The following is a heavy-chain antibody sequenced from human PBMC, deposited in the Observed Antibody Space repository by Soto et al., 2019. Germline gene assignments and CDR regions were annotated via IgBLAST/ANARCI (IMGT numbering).Heavy chain of an antibody. CDR3: TRYTSTSRYSYFGMDV. V-gene: IGHV3-49*03. J-gene: IGHJ6*02. CDR2: IRSKAYGGTT. CDR1: GFTSGDYA. D-gene: IGHD2-2*01. Sequence: PGGSLRLSCTGSGFTSGDYAMSWSRQAPGKGLEWVGVIRSKAYGGTTESAASVKGRFTISRDDSRSIAYLQMNSLQSEDTGVYYCTRYTSTSRYSYFGMDVWGHGTTVTVSS.